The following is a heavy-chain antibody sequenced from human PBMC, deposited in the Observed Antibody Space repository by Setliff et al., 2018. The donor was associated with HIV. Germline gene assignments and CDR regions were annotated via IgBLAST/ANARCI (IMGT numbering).Heavy chain of an antibody. CDR3: ARGLSSQTYWGTRPLGLDY. J-gene: IGHJ4*01. CDR1: GGSISTSRYY. Sequence: SETLSLTCTVSGGSISTSRYYWGWIRQPPGKGLEWIGSINYRGNTYCNPSLKSRAAISVDTSKNQISLKLSSVTAADTAVYYCARGLSSQTYWGTRPLGLDYWGQGSLVTVSS. D-gene: IGHD2-2*01. CDR2: INYRGNT. V-gene: IGHV4-39*07.